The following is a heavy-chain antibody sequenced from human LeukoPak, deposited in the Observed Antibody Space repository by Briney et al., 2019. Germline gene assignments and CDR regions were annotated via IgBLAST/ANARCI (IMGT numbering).Heavy chain of an antibody. Sequence: SETLSLTCSVSGVSIGDYYLSWIRQPPGKGLEWIGYIYYAGSTNYSPSLQSRVSISVDTSKNQCSLRLTSVTAADAAVYYCARAGNFGSPCWGLYDRFCYGLDVWGQGTTVTVSS. CDR2: IYYAGST. CDR3: ARAGNFGSPCWGLYDRFCYGLDV. D-gene: IGHD3-3*02. CDR1: GVSIGDYY. V-gene: IGHV4-59*01. J-gene: IGHJ6*02.